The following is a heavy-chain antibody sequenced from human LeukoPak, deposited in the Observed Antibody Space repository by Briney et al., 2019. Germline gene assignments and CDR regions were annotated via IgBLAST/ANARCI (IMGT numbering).Heavy chain of an antibody. V-gene: IGHV4-61*02. Sequence: SETLSLTCTVSGDSISSGDYYWSWIRQPAEKGLEWIGRIYTSGSTNYNPSLKSRVTISVDTSKNQFSLKLTSVTAADTAVYYCARVGGITMIVVLITDAFDIWGQGTMVTVSS. CDR1: GDSISSGDYY. CDR3: ARVGGITMIVVLITDAFDI. J-gene: IGHJ3*02. CDR2: IYTSGST. D-gene: IGHD3-22*01.